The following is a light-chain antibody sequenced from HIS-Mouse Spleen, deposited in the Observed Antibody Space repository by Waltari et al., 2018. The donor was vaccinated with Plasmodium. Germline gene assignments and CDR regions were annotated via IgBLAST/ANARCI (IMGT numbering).Light chain of an antibody. Sequence: DIVMIQSPDSLAVSLGERATINSKSSQSVLYSSNNKNYLAWYHQKPGQPPKLLIYWASTRESGVPDRFSGSGSGTDFTLTISSLQAEDVAVYYCQQYYSTPPYTFGQGTKLEIK. V-gene: IGKV4-1*01. CDR2: WAS. J-gene: IGKJ2*01. CDR1: QSVLYSSNNKNY. CDR3: QQYYSTPPYT.